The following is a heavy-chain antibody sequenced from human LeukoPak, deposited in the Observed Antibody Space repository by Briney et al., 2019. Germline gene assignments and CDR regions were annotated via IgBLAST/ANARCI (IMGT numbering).Heavy chain of an antibody. J-gene: IGHJ4*02. V-gene: IGHV3-30*02. D-gene: IGHD3-22*01. CDR3: AKDRPPYDSSGYYYDRSTWSDFDY. CDR2: IQNDGSNE. Sequence: GGSLRLSCAASGFTLSSYGMHWVRQAPGKGLEWVAYIQNDGSNEQYADSVKGRFSISRDSSKNILYLQMNSLRAEDTAVYYCAKDRPPYDSSGYYYDRSTWSDFDYWGQGTLVTVSS. CDR1: GFTLSSYG.